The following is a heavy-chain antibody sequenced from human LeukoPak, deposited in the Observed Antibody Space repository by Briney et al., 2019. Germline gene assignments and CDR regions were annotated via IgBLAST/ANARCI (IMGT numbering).Heavy chain of an antibody. D-gene: IGHD6-19*01. CDR2: IYYSGST. V-gene: IGHV4-59*01. Sequence: SETLSLTCTVSGGPISRYHWIWIRQPPGKGLEWIGYIYYSGSTNYNPSLKSRVPISVDTSKNLFSLKLSSVTAADTAVYYCARGLYSSGWALFDYGGQGTLVTVSS. CDR1: GGPISRYH. CDR3: ARGLYSSGWALFDY. J-gene: IGHJ4*02.